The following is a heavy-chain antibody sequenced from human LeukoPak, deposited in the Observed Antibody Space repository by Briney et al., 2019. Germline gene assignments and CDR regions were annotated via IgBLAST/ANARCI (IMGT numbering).Heavy chain of an antibody. D-gene: IGHD3-10*01. CDR3: ARRNLWFGELGLDY. CDR1: GGSISSYY. V-gene: IGHV4-59*08. Sequence: SETLSLTCTASGGSISSYYWSWIRQPPGKGLEWIGYIYYSGSTNYNPSPKSRVTISVDTSKNQFSLKLSSVTAADTAVYYCARRNLWFGELGLDYWGQGTLVTVSS. CDR2: IYYSGST. J-gene: IGHJ4*02.